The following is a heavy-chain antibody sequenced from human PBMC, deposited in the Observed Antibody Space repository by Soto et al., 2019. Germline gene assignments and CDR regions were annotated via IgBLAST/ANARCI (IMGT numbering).Heavy chain of an antibody. V-gene: IGHV1-2*04. J-gene: IGHJ6*02. Sequence: ASVKVSCKASGYTFTGYYMHWVRQAPGQGLEWMGWINPNSGGTNYAQKFQGWVTMTRDTSISTAYMELSRLRSDDTAVYYCARGGIAAAGSYYYGMDVWGQGTTVT. D-gene: IGHD6-13*01. CDR2: INPNSGGT. CDR1: GYTFTGYY. CDR3: ARGGIAAAGSYYYGMDV.